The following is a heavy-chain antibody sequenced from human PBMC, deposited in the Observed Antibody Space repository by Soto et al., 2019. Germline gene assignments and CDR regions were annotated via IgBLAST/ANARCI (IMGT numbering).Heavy chain of an antibody. J-gene: IGHJ4*02. CDR1: GYTLTELS. CDR3: ATPAAMPPQFDY. CDR2: FDPEDGET. Sequence: GASVKVSCKVSGYTLTELSMHWVRQAPGKGLEWMGGFDPEDGETIYAQKFQGRVTMTEDTSTDTAYMELSSLRSEDTAVYYCATPAAMPPQFDYWGQGTLVTVSS. D-gene: IGHD2-2*01. V-gene: IGHV1-24*01.